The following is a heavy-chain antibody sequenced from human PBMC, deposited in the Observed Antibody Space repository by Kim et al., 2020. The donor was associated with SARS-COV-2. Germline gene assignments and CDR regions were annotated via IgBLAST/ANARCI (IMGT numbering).Heavy chain of an antibody. J-gene: IGHJ6*02. CDR3: ARVFRGMDV. CDR2: SGST. V-gene: IGHV4-59*01. Sequence: SGSTTYNPSLKSRVTISVDTSKKQFSLKLSSMTAADTAIYYGARVFRGMDVWGQGTTVIVSS.